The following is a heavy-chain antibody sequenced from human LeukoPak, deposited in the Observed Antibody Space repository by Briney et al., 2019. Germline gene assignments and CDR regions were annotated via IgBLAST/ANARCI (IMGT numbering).Heavy chain of an antibody. Sequence: GGSLRLSCVPSGFTFSSFWMSCVRQAPGKGLKWVANIKQDGSEKYYVGSVKGRFIISRDNAKNSLYLQMNSLRAEDTAVYYCARAMEPYYDSNGCDYWGQGTPVTVSS. J-gene: IGHJ4*02. CDR2: IKQDGSEK. V-gene: IGHV3-7*01. CDR3: ARAMEPYYDSNGCDY. D-gene: IGHD3-22*01. CDR1: GFTFSSFW.